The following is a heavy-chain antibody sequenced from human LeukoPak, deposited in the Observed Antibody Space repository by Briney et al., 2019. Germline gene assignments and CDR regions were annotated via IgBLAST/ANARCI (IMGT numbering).Heavy chain of an antibody. V-gene: IGHV1-69*13. CDR1: GGTFSSYA. J-gene: IGHJ5*02. CDR2: IIPIFGTA. D-gene: IGHD1-14*01. Sequence: SVKVSCKSSGGTFSSYAISWVRQAPGQGLEWMGGIIPIFGTANYAQKFQGRVTITADESTSTAYMELSSLRSEDTAVYYCARAGMARINWFDPWGQGTLVTVSS. CDR3: ARAGMARINWFDP.